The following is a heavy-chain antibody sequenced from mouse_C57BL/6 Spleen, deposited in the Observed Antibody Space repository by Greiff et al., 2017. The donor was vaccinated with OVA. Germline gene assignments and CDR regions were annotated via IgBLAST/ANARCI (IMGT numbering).Heavy chain of an antibody. CDR2: INPSTGGT. J-gene: IGHJ3*01. V-gene: IGHV1-42*01. D-gene: IGHD1-1*01. CDR1: GYSFTGYY. CDR3: ARWDYYGSSSAWFAY. Sequence: EVQLQQSGPELVKPGASVKISCKASGYSFTGYYMNWVKQSPEKSLEWIGEINPSTGGTTYNQKFKAKATLTVDKSSSTAYMQLKSLTSEDSAVYYCARWDYYGSSSAWFAYWGQGTLVTVSA.